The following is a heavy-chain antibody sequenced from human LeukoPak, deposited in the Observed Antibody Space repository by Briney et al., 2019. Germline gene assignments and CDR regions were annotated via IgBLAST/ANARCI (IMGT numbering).Heavy chain of an antibody. CDR2: LSPDSGGT. D-gene: IGHD1-26*01. V-gene: IGHV1-2*02. J-gene: IGHJ4*02. CDR3: ARMGPSWE. CDR1: GYTFTGHS. Sequence: ASVKVSCKASGYTFTGHSMHWVRQAPGQGCEWMGCLSPDSGGTNYGQKGQGRGTMTRETSNSEACMELSSLRSNGTAVYYCARMGPSWEWGQGTLVTVSP.